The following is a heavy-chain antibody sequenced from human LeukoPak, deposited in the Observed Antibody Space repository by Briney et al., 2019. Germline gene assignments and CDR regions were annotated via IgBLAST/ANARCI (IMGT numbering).Heavy chain of an antibody. V-gene: IGHV3-23*01. D-gene: IGHD2-2*03. J-gene: IGHJ6*02. Sequence: GGSLRLSCAASGFTFSSYAMSWVRQAPGKGLEWVSAISGSGGSTYYADSVKGRFTISRDNSKNTLYLQMNSLRAEDTAVYYCAKDGYCSSTSCSNYYYCGMDVWGQGTTVTVSS. CDR1: GFTFSSYA. CDR3: AKDGYCSSTSCSNYYYCGMDV. CDR2: ISGSGGST.